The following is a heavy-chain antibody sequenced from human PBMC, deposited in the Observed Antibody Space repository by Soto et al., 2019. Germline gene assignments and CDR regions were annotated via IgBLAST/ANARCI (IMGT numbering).Heavy chain of an antibody. CDR1: GFTFRTYT. V-gene: IGHV3-21*01. J-gene: IGHJ6*02. D-gene: IGHD3-10*01. Sequence: GGSLRLSCIFSGFTFRTYTMNWVRQAPGKGLEWVSGIRGFSPYTFYAESVKGRFTISRDNAKNSLYLQMNSLRAEDTAVYYCARDRGYDAHDYYYSATDVSGPGTTVTVYS. CDR3: ARDRGYDAHDYYYSATDV. CDR2: IRGFSPYT.